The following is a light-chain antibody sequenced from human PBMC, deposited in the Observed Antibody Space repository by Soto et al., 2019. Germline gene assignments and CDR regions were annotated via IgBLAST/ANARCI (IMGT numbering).Light chain of an antibody. CDR1: QNINND. CDR2: DAS. V-gene: IGKV1-33*01. CDR3: QQSENLPT. Sequence: DIQMTESPSSLSASVGDRVTITCQASQNINNDLNWYQQKPGRAPKLRIYDASNLEAGVPSRLRGSGSGTDLTFTISRMQPSDIATYYCQQSENLPTFGQGTRLEIK. J-gene: IGKJ5*01.